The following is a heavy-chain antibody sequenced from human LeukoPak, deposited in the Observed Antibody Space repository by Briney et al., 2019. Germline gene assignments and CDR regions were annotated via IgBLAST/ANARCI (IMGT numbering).Heavy chain of an antibody. CDR1: GYTFTGYY. Sequence: ASVKVSCKASGYTFTGYYMYWVRQAPGQGLEWMGWINPNSGGTNYTQKFQGRVTMTRDTSISTAYMELSRLRSDDTAVYYCARVTGVQLWFDYWGQGTLVTVSS. CDR2: INPNSGGT. V-gene: IGHV1-2*02. J-gene: IGHJ4*02. D-gene: IGHD5-18*01. CDR3: ARVTGVQLWFDY.